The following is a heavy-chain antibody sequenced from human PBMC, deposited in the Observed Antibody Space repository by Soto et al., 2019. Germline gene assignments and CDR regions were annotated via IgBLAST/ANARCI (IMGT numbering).Heavy chain of an antibody. Sequence: ASVKVSCKASGDTFTANYLHWVRQAPGQGLEWMGWIFPNSGATNYAQKFQGRVTLTRDTSLSTGYMDLTRLTSDDTAVYYCARGRSLKWNWFDRWGQGTLVTVSS. CDR1: GDTFTANY. D-gene: IGHD2-15*01. V-gene: IGHV1-2*02. CDR3: ARGRSLKWNWFDR. J-gene: IGHJ5*02. CDR2: IFPNSGAT.